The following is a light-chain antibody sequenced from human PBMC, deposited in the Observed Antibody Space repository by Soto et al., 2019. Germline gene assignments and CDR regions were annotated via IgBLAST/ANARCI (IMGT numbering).Light chain of an antibody. CDR1: SSDVGGYDF. Sequence: QSALAQPASVSGSPGQSISISCTGTSSDVGGYDFVSWYQQHPGKAPKLIIYDVANRASGVSSRFSGSKSGNTASLTISGRQAEDEADYHCRSYTSGNLDVFGTGTKVTVL. J-gene: IGLJ1*01. CDR2: DVA. CDR3: RSYTSGNLDV. V-gene: IGLV2-14*01.